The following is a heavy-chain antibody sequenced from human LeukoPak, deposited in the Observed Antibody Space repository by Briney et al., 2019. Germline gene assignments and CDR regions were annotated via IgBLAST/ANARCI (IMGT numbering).Heavy chain of an antibody. D-gene: IGHD5-18*01. CDR2: IFYSGST. V-gene: IGHV4-39*07. CDR1: GGSISTSNYY. CDR3: AKGAGGFSYYNWFDP. J-gene: IGHJ5*02. Sequence: SETLSLTCTVSGGSISTSNYYWGWIRQPPGKGLEWIGNIFYSGSTYYGPSLKSRLTISLDTSRNQFSLKLNSVAAADTAVYYCAKGAGGFSYYNWFDPWGQGTLVTVSS.